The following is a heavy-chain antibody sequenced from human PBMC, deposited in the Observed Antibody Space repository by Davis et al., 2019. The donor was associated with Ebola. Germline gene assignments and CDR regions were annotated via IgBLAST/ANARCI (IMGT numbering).Heavy chain of an antibody. CDR2: INPDSGGT. CDR3: ARSYCGGDCYSGYWYFDL. Sequence: ASVKVSCKASGYTFIGYYMHWVRQAPGQGLEWMGWINPDSGGTNYAHKFQGRVTMTRDTSISTAYMELRRLRSDDTALYYCARSYCGGDCYSGYWYFDLWGRGTLVTVSS. CDR1: GYTFIGYY. D-gene: IGHD2-21*02. J-gene: IGHJ2*01. V-gene: IGHV1-2*02.